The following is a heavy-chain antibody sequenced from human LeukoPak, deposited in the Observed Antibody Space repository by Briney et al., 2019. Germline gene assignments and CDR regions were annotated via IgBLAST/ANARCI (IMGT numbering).Heavy chain of an antibody. CDR3: ARDGRIVVVVGGSYWFDP. CDR1: GGSISSYY. D-gene: IGHD2-15*01. J-gene: IGHJ5*02. CDR2: IYTSGST. V-gene: IGHV4-4*07. Sequence: SETLSLTCPVSGGSISSYYWSWIRQPAGKGLEWIGRIYTSGSTNYNPSLKSRVTMSVDTSKNQFSLKLSSVTAADTAVYYCARDGRIVVVVGGSYWFDPWGQGTLVTVSS.